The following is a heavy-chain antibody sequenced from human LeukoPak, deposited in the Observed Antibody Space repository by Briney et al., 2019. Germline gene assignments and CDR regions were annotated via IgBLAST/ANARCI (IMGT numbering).Heavy chain of an antibody. V-gene: IGHV4-59*01. CDR3: ARDRDDFWSGYRSRAHYGMDV. CDR2: IYYSGST. D-gene: IGHD3-3*01. CDR1: GGSISSYY. J-gene: IGHJ6*02. Sequence: PSETLSLTCTVSGGSISSYYWSWIRQPPGKGLEWIGYIYYSGSTNYNPSLKSRVTISVDTSKNQFSLKLSSVTAADTAVYYCARDRDDFWSGYRSRAHYGMDVWGQGTTVTVSS.